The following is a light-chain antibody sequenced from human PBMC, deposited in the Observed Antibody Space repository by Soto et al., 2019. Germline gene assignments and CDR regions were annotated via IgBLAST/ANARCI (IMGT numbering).Light chain of an antibody. CDR2: LGS. J-gene: IGKJ2*01. Sequence: DFVMTQSPLSLPVTPGEPASISCRSSQSLLHSNGYNYLDWYLQKPGQSPQLLIYLGSNRASGIPDRFSGSGSSTDFTLRISRVEAEDVGVYYCMQALQTPPTFGQGTKLEIK. CDR1: QSLLHSNGYNY. CDR3: MQALQTPPT. V-gene: IGKV2-28*01.